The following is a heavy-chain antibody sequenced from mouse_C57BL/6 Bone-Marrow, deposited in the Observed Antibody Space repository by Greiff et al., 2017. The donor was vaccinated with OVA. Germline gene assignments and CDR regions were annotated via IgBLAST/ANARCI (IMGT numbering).Heavy chain of an antibody. J-gene: IGHJ4*01. V-gene: IGHV1-55*01. Sequence: QVQLQQPGAELVKPGASVKMSCKASGYTFTSYWITWVKQRPGQGLEWIGDIYPGSGSTNYNEKFKSKATLTVDTSSSTAYMQLSSLTSEDSAVYYCARAYYGIDYAMDYGGQGTSVTVSS. CDR2: IYPGSGST. D-gene: IGHD1-1*01. CDR3: ARAYYGIDYAMDY. CDR1: GYTFTSYW.